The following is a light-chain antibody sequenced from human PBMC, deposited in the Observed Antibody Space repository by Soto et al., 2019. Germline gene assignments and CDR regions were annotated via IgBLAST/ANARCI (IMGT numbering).Light chain of an antibody. CDR1: SSDVGNYKY. Sequence: QSVLTQPASVSGSPGQSITISCTGTSSDVGNYKYVSWYQQHPGKAPKLMIYEVSNRPSGVSNRFSGSKSGNTASLTISGLQAEDETDYYCNSHTSSITYVFGSGTKVTVL. CDR2: EVS. CDR3: NSHTSSITYV. J-gene: IGLJ1*01. V-gene: IGLV2-14*01.